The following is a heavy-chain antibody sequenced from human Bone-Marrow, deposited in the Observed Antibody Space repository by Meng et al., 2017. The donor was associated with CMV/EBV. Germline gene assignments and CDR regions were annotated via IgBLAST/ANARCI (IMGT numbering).Heavy chain of an antibody. CDR1: GFTFSSYW. CDR2: IKQDGSEK. J-gene: IGHJ2*01. D-gene: IGHD1-26*01. Sequence: GESLKISCAASGFTFSSYWMSWVRQAPGKGLEWVANIKQDGSEKYYVDSVKGRFTISRDNSKNTLYLQMNSLRAEDTAVYYCAKGRELRNFDLWGRGTLVTVSS. V-gene: IGHV3-7*03. CDR3: AKGRELRNFDL.